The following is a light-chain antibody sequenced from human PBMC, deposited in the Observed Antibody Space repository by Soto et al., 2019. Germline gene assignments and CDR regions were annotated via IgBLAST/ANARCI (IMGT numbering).Light chain of an antibody. CDR1: QGISSY. CDR3: QQYYSYPSIT. CDR2: AAS. J-gene: IGKJ5*01. V-gene: IGKV1-8*01. Sequence: AIRMTQSPSSLSASTGDRVTITCRASQGISSYLAWYQQTPGKAPKLLIYAASTLQSGVPSRFSGSGSGTDFTLTISCLQSEDFATYYCQQYYSYPSITFGQGTRREIK.